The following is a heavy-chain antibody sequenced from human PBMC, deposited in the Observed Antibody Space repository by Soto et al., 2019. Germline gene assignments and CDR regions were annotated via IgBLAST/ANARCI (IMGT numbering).Heavy chain of an antibody. Sequence: PSETLSLTCTVSGGSISSTSYYWGWIRQPPGKGLEWIGSIYYSGSTYYNPSLKSRVTISIDTSKNHFSLKLSSVTAADTAMYYCARLPKYYYGSGHDAFDIWGQGIMVTVSS. D-gene: IGHD3-10*01. CDR1: GGSISSTSYY. CDR2: IYYSGST. V-gene: IGHV4-39*02. CDR3: ARLPKYYYGSGHDAFDI. J-gene: IGHJ3*02.